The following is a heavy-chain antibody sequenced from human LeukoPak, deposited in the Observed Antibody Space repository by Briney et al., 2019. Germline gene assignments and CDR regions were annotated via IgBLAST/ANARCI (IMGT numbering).Heavy chain of an antibody. D-gene: IGHD3-16*02. CDR3: AKDSQLLRLGELSSFDY. Sequence: GGTLRLSCAASGFIFSTSGMTWVRQAPGKGLEWVSTISDNGGNTYYPDSVRGRFTISRDNSKNTLYLQMNSLRAEDTAVYYCAKDSQLLRLGELSSFDYWGQGTLVTVSS. CDR1: GFIFSTSG. V-gene: IGHV3-23*01. J-gene: IGHJ4*02. CDR2: ISDNGGNT.